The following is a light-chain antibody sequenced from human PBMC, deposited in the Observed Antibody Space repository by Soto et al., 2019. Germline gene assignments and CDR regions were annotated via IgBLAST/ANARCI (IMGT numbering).Light chain of an antibody. CDR2: GAS. V-gene: IGKV3-15*01. CDR1: QSVSSN. J-gene: IGKJ1*01. CDR3: QQYTDWPRT. Sequence: IVMTQTPATLSVSPGERATLSCRASQSVSSNLAWYQQKPGQAPRLLIYGASSRPTGIPVRFSGSGSATEFTLTIRSLQSEDSAVYYCQQYTDWPRTFGQGTKVDIK.